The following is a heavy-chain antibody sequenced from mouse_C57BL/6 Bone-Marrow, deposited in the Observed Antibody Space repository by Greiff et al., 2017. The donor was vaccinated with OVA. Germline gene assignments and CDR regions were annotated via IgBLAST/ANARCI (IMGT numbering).Heavy chain of an antibody. Sequence: QVQLKQPGAELVRPGSSVKLSCKASGYTFTSYWMHWVKQRPIQGLEWIGNIDPSDSETHYNQKFKDKATWTVDKSSSTAYMQLSSLTSEDSAVYYCARFGYYEFAYWGQGTLGTVSA. J-gene: IGHJ3*01. CDR2: IDPSDSET. V-gene: IGHV1-52*01. CDR3: ARFGYYEFAY. D-gene: IGHD2-3*01. CDR1: GYTFTSYW.